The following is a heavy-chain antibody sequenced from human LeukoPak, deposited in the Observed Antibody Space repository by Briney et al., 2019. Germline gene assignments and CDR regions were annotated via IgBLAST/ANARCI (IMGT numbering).Heavy chain of an antibody. CDR2: IWSDGTNR. CDR1: GFIFSHHG. J-gene: IGHJ4*01. Sequence: QPGGSLRLSCAASGFIFSHHGMHWVRQAPGKGLERVAVIWSDGTNRFYADSVKGRFTISRGNSQNTVFLQMDSLRVKDTAIYYCARDAQRGFDYSNSLKYWGHGTLVTVSS. V-gene: IGHV3-33*01. CDR3: ARDAQRGFDYSNSLKY. D-gene: IGHD4-11*01.